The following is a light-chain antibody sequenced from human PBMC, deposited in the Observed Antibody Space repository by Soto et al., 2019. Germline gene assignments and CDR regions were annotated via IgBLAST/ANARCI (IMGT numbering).Light chain of an antibody. CDR1: SSDVGGYNY. CDR3: SSYSSSSTLV. Sequence: QSALTQPASVSGSPGQSITISCTGTSSDVGGYNYVSWYQQHPGKAPRLMIYDVSNRPSGGSNRFSGSNSGNTASLSISGLQADDEADYYCSSYSSSSTLVFGGGTKVTVL. CDR2: DVS. J-gene: IGLJ2*01. V-gene: IGLV2-14*03.